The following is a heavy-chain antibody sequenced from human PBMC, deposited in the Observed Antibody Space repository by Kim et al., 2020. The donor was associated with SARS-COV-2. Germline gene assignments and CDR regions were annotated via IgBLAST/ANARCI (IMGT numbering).Heavy chain of an antibody. CDR2: ISAYNGNT. Sequence: ASVKVSCKASGYTFTSYGISWVRQAPGQGLEWMGWISAYNGNTNYAQKLQGRVTMTTDTSTSTAYMELRSLRSDDTAVYYCARVVTPLSYYYYYYMDVWGKGTTVTVSS. CDR3: ARVVTPLSYYYYYYMDV. V-gene: IGHV1-18*01. CDR1: GYTFTSYG. J-gene: IGHJ6*03. D-gene: IGHD5-18*01.